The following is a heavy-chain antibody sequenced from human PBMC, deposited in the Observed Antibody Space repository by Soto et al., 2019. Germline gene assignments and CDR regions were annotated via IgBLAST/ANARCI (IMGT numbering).Heavy chain of an antibody. J-gene: IGHJ4*02. Sequence: SETLSLTCTVSGGSISSCGYYWSWIRQHPGKGLEWIGYIYYSGSTYYNPSLKSRVTISVDTSKNQFSLKLSSVTAADTAVYYCARVVRDSTGTDFDYWGQGTLVTVSS. CDR1: GGSISSCGYY. D-gene: IGHD6-19*01. CDR2: IYYSGST. CDR3: ARVVRDSTGTDFDY. V-gene: IGHV4-31*03.